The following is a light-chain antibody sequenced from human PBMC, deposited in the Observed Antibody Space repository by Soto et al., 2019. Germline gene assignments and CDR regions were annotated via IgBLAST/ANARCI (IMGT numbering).Light chain of an antibody. J-gene: IGKJ1*01. V-gene: IGKV3-15*01. CDR2: GES. CDR3: QQYNKWPQT. Sequence: EIVMTQAPATLSVSPGERATLSCRASQSVSSNLAWYQQKPGQAPRLLIYGESTRAPGIPARFSGSGSGTEFTLTISSLQSEDFAVYYCQQYNKWPQTFGQGTKVEIK. CDR1: QSVSSN.